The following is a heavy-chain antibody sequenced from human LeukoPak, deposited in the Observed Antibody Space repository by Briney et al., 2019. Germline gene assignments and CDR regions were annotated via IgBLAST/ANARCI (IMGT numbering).Heavy chain of an antibody. CDR1: GYTFSNYG. D-gene: IGHD3-10*01. V-gene: IGHV1-46*01. CDR2: INPSGGST. Sequence: ASVKVSCKASGYTFSNYGISWVRQAPGQGLEWMGLINPSGGSTNYAQKFQGRVTMTRDTSTSTVYMELSSLRSEDTAVYYCARDFSQRITMVRGVMPAWGQGTLVTVSS. CDR3: ARDFSQRITMVRGVMPA. J-gene: IGHJ5*02.